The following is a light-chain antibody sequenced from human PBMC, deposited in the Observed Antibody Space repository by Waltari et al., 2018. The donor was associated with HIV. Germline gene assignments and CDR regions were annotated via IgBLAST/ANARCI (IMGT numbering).Light chain of an antibody. CDR2: DVT. V-gene: IGLV2-11*01. J-gene: IGLJ3*02. CDR3: CSFAGSDTLV. CDR1: STAIGAYNY. Sequence: QSALTQPRSVPGSPGQSVTISCTGTSTAIGAYNYVSWYQQHPGKAPKLMLYDVTKRSAGGPDRFSSSKYGNTASLSISGLQAGEGAVYYCCSFAGSDTLVFGGGTKLTVL.